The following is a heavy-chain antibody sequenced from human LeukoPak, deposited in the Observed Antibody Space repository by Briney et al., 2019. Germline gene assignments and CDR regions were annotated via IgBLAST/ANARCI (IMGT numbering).Heavy chain of an antibody. V-gene: IGHV4-59*01. CDR3: ARSGGLLAAALHY. J-gene: IGHJ4*02. Sequence: SETLSLTCTVSGGSISSYYWSWIRQPPGKGLEWIGYIYYSGSINYNPSLKSRVTISVDTSKNQFSLKLSSVTAADTAVYYCARSGGLLAAALHYWGQGTLVTVSS. D-gene: IGHD6-13*01. CDR2: IYYSGSI. CDR1: GGSISSYY.